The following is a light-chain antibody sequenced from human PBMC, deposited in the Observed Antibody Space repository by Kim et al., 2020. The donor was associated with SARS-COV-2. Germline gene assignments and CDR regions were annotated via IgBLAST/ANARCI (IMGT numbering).Light chain of an antibody. J-gene: IGKJ1*01. V-gene: IGKV1-27*01. Sequence: SEAVGDKVTITCRASQGISNILGWYQHKPGKAPRLLIYAASALQSDVPARFSGSGSGTEFTLTISSLQPESVATFYCQRYNAAPWTFGQGTKLEI. CDR1: QGISNI. CDR2: AAS. CDR3: QRYNAAPWT.